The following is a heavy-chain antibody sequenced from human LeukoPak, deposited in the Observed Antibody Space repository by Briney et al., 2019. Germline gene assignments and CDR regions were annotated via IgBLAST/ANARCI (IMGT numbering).Heavy chain of an antibody. D-gene: IGHD2-21*02. CDR1: GYTFTSYA. CDR2: INTNTGNP. V-gene: IGHV7-4-1*02. J-gene: IGHJ3*02. CDR3: ASDYCGGDCYCAFDI. Sequence: ASVKVSCKASGYTFTSYAMNWVRQAPGQGLEWMGWINTNTGNPTYAQGFTGRFVFSLDTSVSTAYLQISSLKAEDTAVYYCASDYCGGDCYCAFDIWGQGTMVTVSS.